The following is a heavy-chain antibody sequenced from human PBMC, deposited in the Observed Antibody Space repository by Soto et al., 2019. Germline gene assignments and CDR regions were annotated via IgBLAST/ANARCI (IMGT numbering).Heavy chain of an antibody. Sequence: PGGSLRLSCAASGFTFSSYAMSWVRQAPGKGLEWVSAISGSGGSTYYADSVKGRFTISRDNSKNTLYLQMKSLRAEDTAVFYCAKGGRGSYYYYYGMDVWGQGTTVTVSS. D-gene: IGHD1-26*01. CDR1: GFTFSSYA. J-gene: IGHJ6*02. CDR2: ISGSGGST. CDR3: AKGGRGSYYYYYGMDV. V-gene: IGHV3-23*01.